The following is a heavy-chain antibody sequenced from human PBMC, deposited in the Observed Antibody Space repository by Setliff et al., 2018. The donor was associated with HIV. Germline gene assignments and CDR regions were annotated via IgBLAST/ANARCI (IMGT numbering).Heavy chain of an antibody. CDR2: VYDSGST. D-gene: IGHD5-18*01. Sequence: SETLSLTCTVSGGSISSYYWSWIRQPPGKGLEWIGYVYDSGSTSYNPSLKSRVTISLDTSKNQFSLRMRSVTAADTAVYYCARVFVDTAVLRVLEYYFDSWGRGTLVTVSS. J-gene: IGHJ4*02. CDR1: GGSISSYY. CDR3: ARVFVDTAVLRVLEYYFDS. V-gene: IGHV4-59*12.